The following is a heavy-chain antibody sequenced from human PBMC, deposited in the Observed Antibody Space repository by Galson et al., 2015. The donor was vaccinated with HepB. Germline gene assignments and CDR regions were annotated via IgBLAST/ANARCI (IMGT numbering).Heavy chain of an antibody. Sequence: SLRLSCAASGFSFSSYWMTWVRQAPGKGLEWVANIKQDGSEKYYVDSVKGRFTISRDNAKNSLYLQMNSLRADDLALYYCSTSPTPGIAASQDYWGQGTLVTVSS. V-gene: IGHV3-7*03. D-gene: IGHD6-13*01. CDR3: STSPTPGIAASQDY. J-gene: IGHJ4*02. CDR2: IKQDGSEK. CDR1: GFSFSSYW.